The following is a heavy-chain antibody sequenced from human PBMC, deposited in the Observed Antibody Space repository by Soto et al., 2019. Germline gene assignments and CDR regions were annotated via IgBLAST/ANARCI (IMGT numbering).Heavy chain of an antibody. D-gene: IGHD3-16*01. J-gene: IGHJ4*02. CDR3: ARDAGGGVGGEIISPHSCDY. CDR1: GYTFSNYA. Sequence: QVQLVQSGAEVKKPGASVKVSCKASGYTFSNYAMHWIRQAPGQWPEWMGWTTVGNGNTKYSPKFQGRVSFTRDTSATTAYMQLTRLTSEDTAIYYCARDAGGGVGGEIISPHSCDYWGQGTWVTVSS. V-gene: IGHV1-3*01. CDR2: TTVGNGNT.